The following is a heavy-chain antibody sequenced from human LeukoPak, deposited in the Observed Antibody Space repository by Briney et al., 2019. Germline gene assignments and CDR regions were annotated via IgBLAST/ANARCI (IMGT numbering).Heavy chain of an antibody. CDR1: GFTFRSYW. V-gene: IGHV3-7*01. D-gene: IGHD1-26*01. CDR2: IKQDGSER. J-gene: IGHJ4*02. CDR3: ARDKIVGATYFDY. Sequence: GGSLRLSCVSSGFTFRSYWMSWVRQAPGKGLEWVANIKQDGSERYYVDSVKGRFTISRDNAKNSLNLQMNSLRAEDTAIYYCARDKIVGATYFDYWGQGTLVTVSS.